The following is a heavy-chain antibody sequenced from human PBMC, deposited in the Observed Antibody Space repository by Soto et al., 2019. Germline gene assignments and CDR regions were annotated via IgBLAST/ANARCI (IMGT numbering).Heavy chain of an antibody. V-gene: IGHV4-31*03. CDR3: VREGGTGFSLFDF. CDR1: GASIISGQFY. Sequence: QVQLQESGPGLVKPSQTLSLTCTVSGASIISGQFYWGWVRQQPGKGLEWIGYSSRSGSTYYNPSLKSRVIIPVDTSKNEFSLKLLTVTAADTAVHYCVREGGTGFSLFDFWGRGTLVTVSS. D-gene: IGHD3-9*01. CDR2: SSRSGST. J-gene: IGHJ2*01.